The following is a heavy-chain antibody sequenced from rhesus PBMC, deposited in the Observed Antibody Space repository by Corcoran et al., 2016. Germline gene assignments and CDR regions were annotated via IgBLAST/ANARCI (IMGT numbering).Heavy chain of an antibody. V-gene: IGHV4-65*01. CDR1: GGSVSSSNW. D-gene: IGHD2-15*01. CDR2: ISGSSGST. CDR3: ARDRRGYFLDY. Sequence: QVQLQESGPGLVKPSETLSLTCAVSGGSVSSSNWWSWIRQPPGKGLEWIGYISGSSGSTFYNPSLQSRVTISTDTSKNQFSLKLSAVTAADTAVYYCARDRRGYFLDYWGQGVLVTVSS. J-gene: IGHJ4*01.